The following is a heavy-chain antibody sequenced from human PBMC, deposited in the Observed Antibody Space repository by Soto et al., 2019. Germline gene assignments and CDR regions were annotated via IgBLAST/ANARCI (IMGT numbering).Heavy chain of an antibody. V-gene: IGHV1-2*04. CDR1: GYTFTGYY. J-gene: IGHJ3*02. CDR3: AREGGGYDSPGAFDI. D-gene: IGHD5-12*01. CDR2: INPNSGGT. Sequence: GASVKVSCKASGYTFTGYYMHWVRQAPGQGLEWMGWINPNSGGTNYAQKFQGWVTMTRDTSISTAYMELSRLRSDDTAVYYCAREGGGYDSPGAFDIWGQGTMVTVSS.